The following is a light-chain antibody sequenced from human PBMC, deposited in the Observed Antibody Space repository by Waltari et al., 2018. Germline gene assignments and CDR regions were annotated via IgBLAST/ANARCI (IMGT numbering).Light chain of an antibody. J-gene: IGKJ2*01. Sequence: DIVMPQSPDSLAVSLGERATINCKSSPSVLFNSNNKKYLAWYQQKPGQPPKLLIYWASTRESGVPDRFSGSGSGTDFALTISSLQAEDVAVYYCQQYFNTPYTFGQGTKLEIK. CDR1: PSVLFNSNNKKY. V-gene: IGKV4-1*01. CDR3: QQYFNTPYT. CDR2: WAS.